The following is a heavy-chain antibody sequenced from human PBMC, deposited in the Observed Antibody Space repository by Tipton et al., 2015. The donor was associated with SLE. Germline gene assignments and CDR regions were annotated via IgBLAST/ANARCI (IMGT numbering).Heavy chain of an antibody. J-gene: IGHJ4*02. V-gene: IGHV3-23*04. Sequence: VQLVQSGGGVVQPGRSLRLSCAASGFTFSSYAMSWVRQAPGKGLEWVSAISGSGGSTYYADSVKGRFTISRDNSKNTLYLQMNSLRAEDTAVYYCARTGGDFWSGYIFDYWGQGTLVTVSS. CDR2: ISGSGGST. CDR3: ARTGGDFWSGYIFDY. D-gene: IGHD3-3*01. CDR1: GFTFSSYA.